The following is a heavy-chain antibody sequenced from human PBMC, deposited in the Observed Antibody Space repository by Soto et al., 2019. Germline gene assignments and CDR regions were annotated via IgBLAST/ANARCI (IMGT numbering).Heavy chain of an antibody. CDR3: AKWRYLDWFWPDNSFAP. D-gene: IGHD3-9*01. J-gene: IGHJ5*02. CDR2: ISGSGGST. CDR1: GFTFSIYA. Sequence: EVQLLESGGGLVQPGGSLRLSCAASGFTFSIYAMRWVRQAPGKGLEWVSAISGSGGSTYYADSVKGRFTISGDNSKNTLYRHMNSEIDEHTAVYYFAKWRYLDWFWPDNSFAPWGQGTLVTVSS. V-gene: IGHV3-23*01.